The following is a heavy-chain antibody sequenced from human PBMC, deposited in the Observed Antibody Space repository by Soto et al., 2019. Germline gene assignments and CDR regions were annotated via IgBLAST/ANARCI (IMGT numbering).Heavy chain of an antibody. CDR1: GSSASVYY. CDR3: GRGVGSSPPQY. D-gene: IGHD1-26*01. J-gene: IGHJ4*02. CDR2: IYGSGRP. Sequence: SETLCLTCTISGSSASVYYWSWIRQFTLQGLERNGYIYGSGRPYYNASLRSRGAISADTSKNQISLWLSSPTAADNAISYYGRGVGSSPPQYWGRGTLVTVSS. V-gene: IGHV4-59*02.